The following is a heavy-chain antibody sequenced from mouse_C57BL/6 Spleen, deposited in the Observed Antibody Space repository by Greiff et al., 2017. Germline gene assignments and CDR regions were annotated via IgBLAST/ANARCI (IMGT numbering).Heavy chain of an antibody. V-gene: IGHV6-3*01. J-gene: IGHJ3*01. CDR3: TSPCGNSFAY. Sequence: EVKVEESGGGLVQPGGSMKLSCVASGFTFSNYWMNWVRQSPEKGLEWVAQIRLKSDNYATNYAESVKGRFTISRDDSKSIVYLQMNNLRAEDTVIYYCTSPCGNSFAYWGQGTLVTVSA. D-gene: IGHD2-1*01. CDR2: IRLKSDNYAT. CDR1: GFTFSNYW.